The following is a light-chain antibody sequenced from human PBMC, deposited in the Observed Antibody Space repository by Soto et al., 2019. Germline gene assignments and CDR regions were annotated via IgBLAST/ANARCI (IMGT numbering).Light chain of an antibody. Sequence: QSALTQPASVSGPPGQSITISCTGASSDVGGFDHVSWYQQHPGTVTRLLIYDVSSRPSGVADRFSGSKSGKTASLTISGLPAEDEADYYCTSFTTTTTYVFGTGTKVTVL. CDR1: SSDVGGFDH. CDR2: DVS. V-gene: IGLV2-14*03. CDR3: TSFTTTTTYV. J-gene: IGLJ1*01.